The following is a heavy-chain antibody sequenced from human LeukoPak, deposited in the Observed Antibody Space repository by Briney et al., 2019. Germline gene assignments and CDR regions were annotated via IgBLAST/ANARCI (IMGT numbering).Heavy chain of an antibody. CDR1: GYTFTSYG. Sequence: ASVKLSCNASGYTFTSYGISWVRQAPGQGLQWMGWISAYNGNTNYAQKLQGRVAMTTDTSTNTAYMELRSLRSDDTAVHYCARTSVGYCSSTSCRKGGSDYWGQGTLVTVSS. CDR3: ARTSVGYCSSTSCRKGGSDY. J-gene: IGHJ4*02. V-gene: IGHV1-18*01. CDR2: ISAYNGNT. D-gene: IGHD2-2*01.